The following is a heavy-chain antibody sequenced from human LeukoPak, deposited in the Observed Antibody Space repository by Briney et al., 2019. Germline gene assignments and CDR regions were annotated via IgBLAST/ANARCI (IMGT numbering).Heavy chain of an antibody. CDR2: IYYSGST. D-gene: IGHD2-15*01. Sequence: PSETLSLTCSVSGASNSNQYWSWVRQPPGKGLEWIGYIYYSGSTNYNPSLKSRVTISVDTSKNQFSLKLSSVTAADTAVYYCARGRYCSGGSCYSHWGQGTLVTVSS. V-gene: IGHV4-59*11. CDR3: ARGRYCSGGSCYSH. J-gene: IGHJ4*02. CDR1: GASNSNQY.